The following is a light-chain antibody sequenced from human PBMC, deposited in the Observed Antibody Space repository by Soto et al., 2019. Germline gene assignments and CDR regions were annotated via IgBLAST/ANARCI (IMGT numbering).Light chain of an antibody. CDR2: EVN. V-gene: IGLV2-14*01. CDR3: TSYTSSNTPV. J-gene: IGLJ3*02. CDR1: SSDVGGYNY. Sequence: QSVLTQPASVSESPGQSITISCTGTSSDVGGYNYVSWYQQHPGKAPKLMIYEVNNRPSGVSNRFSGSKSGNTASLTISGLQAEDEADYYCTSYTSSNTPVFGGGTQLTVL.